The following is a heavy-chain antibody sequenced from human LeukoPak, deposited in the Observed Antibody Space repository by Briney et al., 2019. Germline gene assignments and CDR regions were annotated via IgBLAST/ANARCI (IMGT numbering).Heavy chain of an antibody. CDR3: ARDSSYYYDSSGRFDY. Sequence: ASVKVSCKASGYTFTAYYMHWVRQAPGQGLEWMGWINPNSGGTNYAQKFKGWVTLTRDTSVNTTYMELSRLTSDVTAVYYCARDSSYYYDSSGRFDYWGQGTLVTVSS. CDR1: GYTFTAYY. V-gene: IGHV1-2*04. J-gene: IGHJ4*02. CDR2: INPNSGGT. D-gene: IGHD3-22*01.